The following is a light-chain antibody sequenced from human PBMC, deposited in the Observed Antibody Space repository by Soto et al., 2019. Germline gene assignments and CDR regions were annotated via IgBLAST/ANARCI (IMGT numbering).Light chain of an antibody. Sequence: EIQLTQSPSFLSASVGDRVTITCRASQDISNYLVWYQQKPGKAPKPLIYAASTLQSGVPSRFSGSGSGTEFTLTISSLQPEDFATYYCQQLNSYPLTFGPGTKVDIK. J-gene: IGKJ3*01. V-gene: IGKV1-9*01. CDR3: QQLNSYPLT. CDR2: AAS. CDR1: QDISNY.